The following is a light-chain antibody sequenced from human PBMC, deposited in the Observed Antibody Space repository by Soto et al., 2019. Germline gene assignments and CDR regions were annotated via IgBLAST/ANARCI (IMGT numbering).Light chain of an antibody. CDR2: GAS. Sequence: EIVMTQSPATLSVSPGERATLSCRASQSVSSKVVWYQQKPGQAPRLLIYGASTRATGIPARFSRSGSGTEFTLPIRSLQSEDFAVYYCQQYNNSPLTFGQGTRLEIK. V-gene: IGKV3-15*01. J-gene: IGKJ5*01. CDR1: QSVSSK. CDR3: QQYNNSPLT.